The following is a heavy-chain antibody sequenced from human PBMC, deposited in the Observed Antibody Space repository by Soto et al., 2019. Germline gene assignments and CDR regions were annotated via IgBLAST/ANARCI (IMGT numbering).Heavy chain of an antibody. CDR1: GFTFSSYA. D-gene: IGHD6-13*01. CDR2: ISGSGGST. J-gene: IGHJ4*02. CDR3: ATHQGIAAAGFDY. Sequence: PRGSLRLSCAASGFTFSSYAMSWVRQAPGKGLEWVSAISGSGGSTYYADSVKGRFTISRDNSKNTLYLQMNSLRAEDTAVYYCATHQGIAAAGFDYWGQRTLVTVSS. V-gene: IGHV3-23*01.